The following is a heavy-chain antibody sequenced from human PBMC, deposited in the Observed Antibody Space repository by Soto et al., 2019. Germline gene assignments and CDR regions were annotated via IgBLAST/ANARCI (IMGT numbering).Heavy chain of an antibody. V-gene: IGHV4-31*03. Sequence: QVQLQESGPGLVKPSQTLSLTCTVSGGSISSSGYYWSWIRQHPGKGLEWIGYIYDSGSTYYNPSLNSRVTISVDTSKNQFSLKLSSVTAADTAVYYCAREEGGGYDHRWFDPWGQGTLVTVSS. D-gene: IGHD5-12*01. CDR3: AREEGGGYDHRWFDP. CDR1: GGSISSSGYY. J-gene: IGHJ5*02. CDR2: IYDSGST.